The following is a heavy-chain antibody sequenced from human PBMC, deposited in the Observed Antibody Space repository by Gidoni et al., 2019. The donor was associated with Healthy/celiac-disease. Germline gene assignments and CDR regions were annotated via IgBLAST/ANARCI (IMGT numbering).Heavy chain of an antibody. J-gene: IGHJ6*02. CDR1: GFTFSSYA. CDR3: AKETLYDFWSGYAYGMDV. D-gene: IGHD3-3*01. V-gene: IGHV3-23*01. CDR2: ISGSGGST. Sequence: EVQLLESGGGLVQPGGSLRLSCAASGFTFSSYAMSWVRQAPGKGLEWVSAISGSGGSTYYADSVKGRFTISRDNSKNTLYLQMNSLRAEDTAVYYCAKETLYDFWSGYAYGMDVWGQGTTVTVSS.